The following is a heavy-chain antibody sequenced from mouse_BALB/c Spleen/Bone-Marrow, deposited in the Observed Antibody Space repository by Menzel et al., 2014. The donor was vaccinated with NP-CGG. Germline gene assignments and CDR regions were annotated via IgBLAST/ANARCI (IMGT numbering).Heavy chain of an antibody. CDR3: ARHSYYGSSLFDY. CDR2: IDPYNGGT. CDR1: GYAFTSYN. V-gene: IGHV1S135*01. J-gene: IGHJ2*01. Sequence: VQLQQSGPELVKPGASVKVSCKASGYAFTSYNMYWVKPSHGKSLEWIGYIDPYNGGTSYNQKFKGKATLTVDKSSSTAYMHLNSLTSEDSAVYYCARHSYYGSSLFDYWGQGTTLTVSS. D-gene: IGHD1-1*01.